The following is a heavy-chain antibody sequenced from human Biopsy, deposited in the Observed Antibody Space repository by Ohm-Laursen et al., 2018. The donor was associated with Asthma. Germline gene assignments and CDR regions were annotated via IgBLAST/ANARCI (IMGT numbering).Heavy chain of an antibody. V-gene: IGHV3-23*01. D-gene: IGHD4-23*01. J-gene: IGHJ3*02. Sequence: SLRLSCAASGFTFSNYAMSWVRQAPGKGLEWVSRITGSGGFTYYADSVKGRFTISRDKSENTLYLQMNSLTAEDTAVYYCARAYGGNFFSGAFDIWGQGTMVTVSS. CDR2: ITGSGGFT. CDR1: GFTFSNYA. CDR3: ARAYGGNFFSGAFDI.